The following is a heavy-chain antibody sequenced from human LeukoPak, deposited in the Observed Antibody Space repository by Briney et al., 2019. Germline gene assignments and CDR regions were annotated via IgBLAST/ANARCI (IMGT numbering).Heavy chain of an antibody. CDR3: ARVGVVVAATGNLWFDP. J-gene: IGHJ5*02. V-gene: IGHV3-48*03. CDR1: GFTFSSYE. CDR2: ISSSGTTI. D-gene: IGHD2-15*01. Sequence: GGSLRLSCAASGFTFSSYEMNWVRQAPGKGLEGVSYISSSGTTIYYADSVKGRSTISRDNAKNSLYLQMNSLRAEDTAVYYCARVGVVVAATGNLWFDPWGQGTLVTVSS.